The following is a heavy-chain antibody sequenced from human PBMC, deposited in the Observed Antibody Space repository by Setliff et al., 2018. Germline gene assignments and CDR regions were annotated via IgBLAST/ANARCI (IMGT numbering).Heavy chain of an antibody. V-gene: IGHV1-3*01. CDR2: INAGNGNT. CDR3: ASSFLVDTAMVTLLDAFDI. D-gene: IGHD5-18*01. J-gene: IGHJ3*02. Sequence: RASVKVSCKASGYTFTSYAMHWVRQAPGQRLGWMGWINAGNGNTKYSQKFQGRVTITRDTSASTAYMELSSLRSEDTAVYYCASSFLVDTAMVTLLDAFDIWGQGTMVTVSS. CDR1: GYTFTSYA.